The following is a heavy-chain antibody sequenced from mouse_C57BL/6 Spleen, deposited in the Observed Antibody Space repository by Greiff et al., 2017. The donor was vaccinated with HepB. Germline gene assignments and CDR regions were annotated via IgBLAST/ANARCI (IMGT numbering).Heavy chain of an antibody. CDR1: GYTFTDHT. D-gene: IGHD1-1*01. CDR2: IYPRDGST. Sequence: VQLQQSDAELVKPGASVKISCKVSGYTFTDHTIHWMKQRPEQGLEWIGYIYPRDGSTKYNEKFKGKATLTADKSSSTAYMQLNSLTSEDSAVYFCNYYSSSPTRYFDVWGTGTTVTVSS. V-gene: IGHV1-78*01. CDR3: NYYSSSPTRYFDV. J-gene: IGHJ1*03.